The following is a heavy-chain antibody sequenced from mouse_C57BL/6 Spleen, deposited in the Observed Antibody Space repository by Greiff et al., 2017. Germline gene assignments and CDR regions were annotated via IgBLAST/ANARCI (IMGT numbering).Heavy chain of an antibody. D-gene: IGHD1-1*01. V-gene: IGHV5-17*01. CDR2: ISSGSSTI. Sequence: EVKLMESGGGLVKPGGSLKLSCAASGFTFSDYGMHWVRQAPEKGLEWVAYISSGSSTIYYADTVKGRFTISRDNAKNTLFLQMTSLRSEDTAMYYCARQKLRSYDFDYWGQGTTLTVSS. CDR3: ARQKLRSYDFDY. J-gene: IGHJ2*01. CDR1: GFTFSDYG.